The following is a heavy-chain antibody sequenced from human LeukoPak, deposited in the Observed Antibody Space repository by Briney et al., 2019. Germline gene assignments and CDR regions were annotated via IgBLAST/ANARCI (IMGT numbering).Heavy chain of an antibody. D-gene: IGHD3-3*01. CDR1: GGSISSYY. Sequence: SETLSLTCTVSGGSISSYYWSWIRQPAGKGLEWIGRIYTSGSTNYNPSLKSRVTMSVDTSKNQFSLKLSSVTAADTAVYYCARGGDVLRFLEWSFDYWGQGTLVTVSS. V-gene: IGHV4-4*07. CDR3: ARGGDVLRFLEWSFDY. J-gene: IGHJ4*02. CDR2: IYTSGST.